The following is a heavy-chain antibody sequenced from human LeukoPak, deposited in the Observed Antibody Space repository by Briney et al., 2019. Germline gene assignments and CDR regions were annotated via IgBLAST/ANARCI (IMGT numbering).Heavy chain of an antibody. CDR2: FDPEDGET. J-gene: IGHJ6*02. V-gene: IGHV1-24*01. Sequence: ASVKVSCKVSGYTLTELSMHWVRQAPGKGLEWMGGFDPEDGETIYAQKFQGRVTMTEDTSTDTAYMELSSLRSEDTAVYYCATVGKLEPGSGMDVWGQGTTVTVSS. CDR3: ATVGKLEPGSGMDV. D-gene: IGHD1-1*01. CDR1: GYTLTELS.